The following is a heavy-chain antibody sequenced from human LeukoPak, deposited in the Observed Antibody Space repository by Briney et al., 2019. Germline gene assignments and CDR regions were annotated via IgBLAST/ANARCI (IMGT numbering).Heavy chain of an antibody. Sequence: GESLKISCKGSGYSFTSYWIGWVRQMPGKGLEWMGIIYPGDSDTRYSPSFQGQVTISADKSISTAYLQWSSLKASDTAMYYCATLGYCSGGSCYSGWFDPWGQGTLVTVSS. J-gene: IGHJ5*02. CDR1: GYSFTSYW. D-gene: IGHD2-15*01. CDR2: IYPGDSDT. V-gene: IGHV5-51*01. CDR3: ATLGYCSGGSCYSGWFDP.